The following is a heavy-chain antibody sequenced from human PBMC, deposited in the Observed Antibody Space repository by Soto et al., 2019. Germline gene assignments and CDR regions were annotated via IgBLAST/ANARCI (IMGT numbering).Heavy chain of an antibody. CDR1: GFTFSSYA. Sequence: GSLRLSCAASGFTFSSYAMSWVRQAPGKGLEWVSAISGSGGSTYYADSVKGRFTISRNNSKNTLYLQMNSLIAEDTAVYYCAKWVPKVGATFHFDYWGQGTLVTVSS. D-gene: IGHD1-26*01. CDR2: ISGSGGST. V-gene: IGHV3-23*01. J-gene: IGHJ4*02. CDR3: AKWVPKVGATFHFDY.